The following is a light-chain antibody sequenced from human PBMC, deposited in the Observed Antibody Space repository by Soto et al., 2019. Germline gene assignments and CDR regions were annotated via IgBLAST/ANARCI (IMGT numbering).Light chain of an antibody. Sequence: DILMTQSPSALSASVGDRVTITCRASQSISTFLAWYQQKPGKAPNLLIYYASNLQSGVPSRFGGSGSGTEFSLTISTLQPDDFATYYCQQYNIYPYTFGQGTKLEIK. J-gene: IGKJ2*01. CDR3: QQYNIYPYT. CDR1: QSISTF. V-gene: IGKV1-5*03. CDR2: YAS.